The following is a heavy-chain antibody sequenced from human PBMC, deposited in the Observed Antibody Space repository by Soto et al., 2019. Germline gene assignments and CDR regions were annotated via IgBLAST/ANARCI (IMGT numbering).Heavy chain of an antibody. CDR3: AKDPDSGGYYFFDY. V-gene: IGHV3-30*18. CDR2: ISYDGSNK. Sequence: QVQLVESGGGVVQPGRSLRLACAVSGFTFSSYAMHWVRQAPGKGLEWVAVISYDGSNKYYADYVKGRFTISRDNSKNTLYLQMNTLRAEDTAVYYCAKDPDSGGYYFFDYWGQGTLVTVSS. D-gene: IGHD3-22*01. CDR1: GFTFSSYA. J-gene: IGHJ4*02.